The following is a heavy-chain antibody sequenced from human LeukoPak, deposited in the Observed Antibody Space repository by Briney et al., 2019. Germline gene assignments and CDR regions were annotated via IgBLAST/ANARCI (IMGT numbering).Heavy chain of an antibody. CDR1: GYTFTSYD. D-gene: IGHD3-22*01. CDR2: INPSGGST. Sequence: ASVKVSCKASGYTFTSYDINWVRQAPGQGLEWMGIINPSGGSTSYAQKFQGRVTMTRDTSTSTVYMELSSLRSEDTAVYYCARDRTVIVVDLLYYYYYGMDVWGQGTTVTVSS. V-gene: IGHV1-46*01. J-gene: IGHJ6*02. CDR3: ARDRTVIVVDLLYYYYYGMDV.